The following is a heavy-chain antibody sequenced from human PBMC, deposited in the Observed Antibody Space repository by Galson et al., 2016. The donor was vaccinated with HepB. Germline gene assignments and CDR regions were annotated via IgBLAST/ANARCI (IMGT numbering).Heavy chain of an antibody. V-gene: IGHV3-53*01. J-gene: IGHJ4*02. CDR3: AKGGDGYIRYYDS. CDR1: GFTVSNNY. D-gene: IGHD5-24*01. CDR2: IYSGGST. Sequence: SLRLSCAASGFTVSNNYMSWVRQAPGKGLEWVSLIYSGGSTSYADSVKGRFTISRDTSKNTLYLQMNSLRVEDTAIYYCAKGGDGYIRYYDSWGQGTLVTVSS.